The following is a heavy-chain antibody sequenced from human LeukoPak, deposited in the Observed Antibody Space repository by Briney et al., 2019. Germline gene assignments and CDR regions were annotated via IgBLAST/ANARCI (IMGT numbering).Heavy chain of an antibody. J-gene: IGHJ4*02. CDR3: AAEYSSGWYGPIYFDY. D-gene: IGHD6-19*01. Sequence: GGSLRLSCAASGFTFSTYGMSWVRQAPGKGLEWVSAISGSGGSTYYADSVKGRFTISRDNSKNTLYLQMNSLRAEDTAVYYCAAEYSSGWYGPIYFDYWGQGTLVTVSS. CDR1: GFTFSTYG. CDR2: ISGSGGST. V-gene: IGHV3-23*01.